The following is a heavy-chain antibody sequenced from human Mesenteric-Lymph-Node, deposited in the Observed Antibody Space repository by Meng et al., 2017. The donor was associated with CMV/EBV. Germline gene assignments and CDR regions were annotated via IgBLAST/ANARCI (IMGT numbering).Heavy chain of an antibody. D-gene: IGHD3-10*01. CDR2: INTGNGDT. V-gene: IGHV1-3*04. J-gene: IGHJ4*02. Sequence: CSASGYSFTTYTIHWVRQAPGQRLEWMGWINTGNGDTKSSRKFQGRVTITRDTSASTAYMEMSSLTSEDTAVYYCARAYYGSGGYYDYWGQGTLVTVSS. CDR3: ARAYYGSGGYYDY. CDR1: GYSFTTYT.